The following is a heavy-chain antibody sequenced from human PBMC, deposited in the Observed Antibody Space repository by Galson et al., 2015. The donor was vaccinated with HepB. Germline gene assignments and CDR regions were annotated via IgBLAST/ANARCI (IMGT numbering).Heavy chain of an antibody. CDR1: GFTFSSDA. CDR3: AKLYCSGGGCYYFDY. V-gene: IGHV3-23*01. J-gene: IGHJ4*02. D-gene: IGHD2-15*01. Sequence: SLRLSCAASGFTFSSDAMSWVRQAPGKGLEWVSGISGSVSSTYYADSVKGRFTFSRDYSKNTLYLQINSLRAEDTAAYYCAKLYCSGGGCYYFDYWGQGTLVTVSS. CDR2: ISGSVSST.